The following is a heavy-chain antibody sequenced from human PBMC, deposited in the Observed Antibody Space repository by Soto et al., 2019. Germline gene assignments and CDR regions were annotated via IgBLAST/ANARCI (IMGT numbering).Heavy chain of an antibody. CDR3: ARSIDP. V-gene: IGHV4-31*03. CDR2: IYYSGST. CDR1: CVSIRSVGYY. J-gene: IGHJ5*02. Sequence: PSGTLPLTCTVSCVSIRSVGYYWSWIRQHPGKGLEWIGYIYYSGSTYYHPSLKSRVTISVDTSKHQFSPKLSSVTAADTAVYYCARSIDPWGQGTLVTVSS.